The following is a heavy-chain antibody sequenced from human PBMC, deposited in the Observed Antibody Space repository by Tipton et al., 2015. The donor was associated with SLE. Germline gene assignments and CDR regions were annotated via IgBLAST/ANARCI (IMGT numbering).Heavy chain of an antibody. CDR1: GFIFSNAW. CDR3: TTEEVD. J-gene: IGHJ4*02. CDR2: IKSQNDGETT. V-gene: IGHV3-15*01. Sequence: SLRLSCAASGFIFSNAWISWVRQAPGKGLEWIGRIKSQNDGETTDYAAPVKGRFTISRDDSKNTLYLQMNSLKTEDTAVYYCTTEEVDWGQGTLVTVSS.